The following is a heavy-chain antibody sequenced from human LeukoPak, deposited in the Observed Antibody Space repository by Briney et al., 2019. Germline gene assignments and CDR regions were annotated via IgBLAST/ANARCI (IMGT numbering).Heavy chain of an antibody. CDR1: GFIFNDYA. CDR2: ISWNSGSI. V-gene: IGHV3-9*01. J-gene: IGHJ3*02. CDR3: AKGGYYYDSSGRYYSDGFGK. D-gene: IGHD3-22*01. Sequence: GGSLRLSCAASGFIFNDYAMHWVRQAPGKGLEWVSGISWNSGSIGYAESVKGRFTISRDNAKNSLYLQMSSLRAEDTAFYYCAKGGYYYDSSGRYYSDGFGKWGQGTMVTVSS.